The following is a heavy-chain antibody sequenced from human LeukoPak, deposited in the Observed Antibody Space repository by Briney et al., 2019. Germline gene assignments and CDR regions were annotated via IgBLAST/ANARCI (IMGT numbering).Heavy chain of an antibody. CDR1: GGSFSGYY. J-gene: IGHJ6*03. V-gene: IGHV4-34*01. CDR2: INHSGST. CDR3: ARSSIAARYYYYMDV. Sequence: SETLSLTCAVYGGSFSGYYWSWIRQPPGKGLEWIGEINHSGSTNYNPSLKSRVTISVDTSKNQFSLKLSSVTAADTAVYYCARSSIAARYYYYMDVWGKGTTVTVSS. D-gene: IGHD6-6*01.